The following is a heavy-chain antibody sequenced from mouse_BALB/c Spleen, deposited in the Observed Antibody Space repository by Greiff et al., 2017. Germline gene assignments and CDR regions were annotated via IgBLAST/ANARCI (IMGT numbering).Heavy chain of an antibody. V-gene: IGHV1-80*01. CDR2: IYPGDGDT. Sequence: VQLQQSGAELVRPGSSVKISCKASGYAFRSYWMNWVKQRPGQGLEWIGQIYPGDGDTNYNGKFKGKATLTADKSSSTAYMQLSSLTSEDSAVYFCASDRYGDYYAMDYWGQGTSVTVSS. D-gene: IGHD2-14*01. CDR1: GYAFRSYW. J-gene: IGHJ4*01. CDR3: ASDRYGDYYAMDY.